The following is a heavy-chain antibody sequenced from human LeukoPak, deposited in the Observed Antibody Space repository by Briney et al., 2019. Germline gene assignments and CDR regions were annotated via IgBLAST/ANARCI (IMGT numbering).Heavy chain of an antibody. CDR3: ARAPPHNWNDVQMGWFDP. CDR1: GYTFTSYY. J-gene: IGHJ5*02. V-gene: IGHV1-46*01. D-gene: IGHD1-20*01. Sequence: ASVKVSCKASGYTFTSYYMHWVRQAPGQGLEWMGTINPSGGSTSYAQKFQGRVTMTRGTSTSTVYMELSSLRSEDTAVYYCARAPPHNWNDVQMGWFDPWGQGTLVTVSS. CDR2: INPSGGST.